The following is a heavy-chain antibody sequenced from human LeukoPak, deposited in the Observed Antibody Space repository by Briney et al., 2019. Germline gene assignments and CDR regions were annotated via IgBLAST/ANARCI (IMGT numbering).Heavy chain of an antibody. J-gene: IGHJ4*02. V-gene: IGHV3-7*01. CDR3: ARGGYSSSWFWVF. D-gene: IGHD6-13*01. Sequence: PGGSLRLSCEASGFTFSSFWMTWVRQAPGKGLEWVANIKHDGSEEYYVDSVKGRFTISRDNVENSLYLQINSLRVEDTAIYYCARGGYSSSWFWVFWGQGTLVSVSS. CDR1: GFTFSSFW. CDR2: IKHDGSEE.